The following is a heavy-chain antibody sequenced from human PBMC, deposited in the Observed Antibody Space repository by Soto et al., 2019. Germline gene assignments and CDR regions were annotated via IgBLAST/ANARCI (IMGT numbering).Heavy chain of an antibody. CDR1: GGSISSYY. CDR3: ARDLWGYCGTDCYPLDV. J-gene: IGHJ6*02. CDR2: MYNTGST. V-gene: IGHV4-59*13. Sequence: QVQLQDAGPGLGKPSETLSLTCTVSGGSISSYYWRWIRQPPAKGLEWIGYMYNTGSTVYNPSLKSRVTISVDTSKNQFSLKLNAVTAADTAVYYCARDLWGYCGTDCYPLDVWGQGTTVTVSS. D-gene: IGHD2-21*02.